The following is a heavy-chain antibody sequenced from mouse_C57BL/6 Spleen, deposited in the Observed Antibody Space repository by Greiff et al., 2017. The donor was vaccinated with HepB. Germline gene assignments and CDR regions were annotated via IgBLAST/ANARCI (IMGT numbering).Heavy chain of an antibody. D-gene: IGHD1-1*01. Sequence: QVQLQQSGAELVRPGASVKLSCKASGYTFTDYYINWVKQRPGQGLEWIARIYPGSGNTYYNEKFKGKATLTAEKSSSTAYMQLSSLTSEDSAVYFCAREGTTVVATPFDYWGQGTTLTVSS. V-gene: IGHV1-76*01. CDR2: IYPGSGNT. CDR1: GYTFTDYY. J-gene: IGHJ2*01. CDR3: AREGTTVVATPFDY.